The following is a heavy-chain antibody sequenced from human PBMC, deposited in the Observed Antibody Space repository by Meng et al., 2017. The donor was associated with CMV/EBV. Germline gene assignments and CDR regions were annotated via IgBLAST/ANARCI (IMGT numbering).Heavy chain of an antibody. CDR3: ARDHHYDGWFDP. CDR1: GFTFSDYY. CDR2: ISSSGSTI. J-gene: IGHJ5*02. D-gene: IGHD3-3*01. Sequence: GESLKISCAASGFTFSDYYMSWIRQAPGKGLEWVSYISSSGSTIYYADSVQGRFTISRDNAKNSLYLQMNSLRAEDTAVYYCARDHHYDGWFDPWGQGTLVTVSS. V-gene: IGHV3-11*04.